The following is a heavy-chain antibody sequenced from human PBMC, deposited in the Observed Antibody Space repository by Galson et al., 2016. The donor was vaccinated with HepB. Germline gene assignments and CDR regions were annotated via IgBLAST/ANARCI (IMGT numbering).Heavy chain of an antibody. D-gene: IGHD1-26*01. CDR2: ISYDGSNR. V-gene: IGHV3-30*09. CDR1: GFTFSSYV. Sequence: SLRLSCAASGFTFSSYVTHWVRHPPGKGLEWVALISYDGSNRYYGDTVRGRFAISRDTSKNTVYLQMNSLRPEDTAVYYCARDQGWEGGWFDPWGQGTLVTVSS. J-gene: IGHJ5*02. CDR3: ARDQGWEGGWFDP.